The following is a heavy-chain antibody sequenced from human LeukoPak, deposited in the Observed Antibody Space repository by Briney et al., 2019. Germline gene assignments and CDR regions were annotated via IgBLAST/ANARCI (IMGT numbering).Heavy chain of an antibody. CDR2: IYHSGST. Sequence: SETLSLTCSVSGASISSSDYYWGWIRQPPGKGLEWIGTIYHSGSTYYNSSLKGRVTISVDTSKNQFSLKFNSVTAADTAVYYCARVGIVLGRLDSWGQGTLVTVSS. D-gene: IGHD2-15*01. CDR1: GASISSSDYY. J-gene: IGHJ4*02. V-gene: IGHV4-39*07. CDR3: ARVGIVLGRLDS.